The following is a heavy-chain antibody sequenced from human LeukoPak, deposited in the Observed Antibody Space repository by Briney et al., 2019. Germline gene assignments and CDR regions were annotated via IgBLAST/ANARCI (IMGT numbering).Heavy chain of an antibody. J-gene: IGHJ1*01. D-gene: IGHD6-6*01. V-gene: IGHV4-4*07. CDR1: GGSISTYY. CDR2: IYISGST. Sequence: SETLSLTCTVSGGSISTYYWTWIRQPAGKGLEWIGRIYISGSTNNNPSLKSRVTMSVDTSKNQFSLKLSSVTAADTAVYYCARARSGQLAIQHWGQGTLVTVSS. CDR3: ARARSGQLAIQH.